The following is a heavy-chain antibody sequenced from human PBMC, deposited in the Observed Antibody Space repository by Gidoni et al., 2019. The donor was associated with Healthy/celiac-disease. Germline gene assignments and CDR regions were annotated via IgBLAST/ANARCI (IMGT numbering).Heavy chain of an antibody. Sequence: EVQLVESGGGLVQPGGSLRLSCAASGFTFSSYWMSWVRQAPGKGLEWVANIKQDGSEKYYVDSVKGRFTISRDNTKNSLYLQMNSLRAEDTAVYYCARVGGSYRLDAFDIWGQGTMVTVSS. CDR3: ARVGGSYRLDAFDI. D-gene: IGHD3-16*02. V-gene: IGHV3-7*01. CDR1: GFTFSSYW. J-gene: IGHJ3*02. CDR2: IKQDGSEK.